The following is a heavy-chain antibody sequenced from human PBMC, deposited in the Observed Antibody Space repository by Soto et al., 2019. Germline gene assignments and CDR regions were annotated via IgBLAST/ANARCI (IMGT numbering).Heavy chain of an antibody. Sequence: QTLSLTCLISGDSVSSNSAAWNCIIQSPSRPLEWLGRTYYRSKWYNDYAVSVKSRITINPDTSKNQFSLQLNSVTPEDTAVYYCARFKGMATSPYYYYGMDVWGQGTTVTVSS. J-gene: IGHJ6*02. V-gene: IGHV6-1*01. CDR2: TYYRSKWYN. CDR3: ARFKGMATSPYYYYGMDV. D-gene: IGHD2-2*01. CDR1: GDSVSSNSAA.